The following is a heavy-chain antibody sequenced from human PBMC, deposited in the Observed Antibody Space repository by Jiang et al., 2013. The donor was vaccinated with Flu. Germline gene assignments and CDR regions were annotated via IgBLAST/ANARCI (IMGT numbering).Heavy chain of an antibody. CDR2: FDPEDGET. CDR3: AVAARGGGITIFGVVIKGNYYYMDV. V-gene: IGHV1-24*01. J-gene: IGHJ6*03. D-gene: IGHD3-3*01. Sequence: PGKGLEWMGGFDPEDGETIYAQKFQGRVTMTEDTSTDTAYMELSSLRSEDTAVYYCAVAARGGGITIFGVVIKGNYYYMDVWGKGTTVTVSS.